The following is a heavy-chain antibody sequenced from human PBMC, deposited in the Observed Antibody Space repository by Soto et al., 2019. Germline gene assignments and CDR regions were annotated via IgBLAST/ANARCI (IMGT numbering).Heavy chain of an antibody. CDR2: INPNSGDT. J-gene: IGHJ6*02. Sequence: GASVEVSCKASGYSLADCHIHWVRQATGRGLEWMGWINPNSGDTEYAQNFQGRVTMTRDTSFNLVYMEMSGLMSDDTAVYYCARDARGTRGFDEMDIWGQGTTVTVSS. D-gene: IGHD3-9*01. CDR1: GYSLADCH. CDR3: ARDARGTRGFDEMDI. V-gene: IGHV1-2*02.